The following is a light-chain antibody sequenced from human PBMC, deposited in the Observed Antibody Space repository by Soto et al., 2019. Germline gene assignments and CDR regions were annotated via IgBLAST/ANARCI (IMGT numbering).Light chain of an antibody. CDR1: QSVSSSY. CDR2: GAS. CDR3: QQYGSSPPIP. Sequence: EIVLTQSPGTLSLSPGERATLSCRASQSVSSSYLAWYQQKPGQAPRLLIYGASSRATGIPDRFSGSGSGTDFPLTISRLEPEYFAVYYGQQYGSSPPIPFGQGTRREIK. V-gene: IGKV3-20*01. J-gene: IGKJ5*01.